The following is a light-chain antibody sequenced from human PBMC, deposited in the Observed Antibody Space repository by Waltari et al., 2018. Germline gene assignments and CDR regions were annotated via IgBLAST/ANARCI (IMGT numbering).Light chain of an antibody. CDR2: AAS. CDR1: QGISNS. J-gene: IGKJ4*01. V-gene: IGKV1-NL1*01. CDR3: QQYYSTQLT. Sequence: DIQMTQSPSSLSASVGDRVTITCRASQGISNSLACYQQKPGTAPKLLLYAASRVESGVPSRFRGSGSGTDYTLTISSLQPEDFATYSCQQYYSTQLTFGGGTTVEIK.